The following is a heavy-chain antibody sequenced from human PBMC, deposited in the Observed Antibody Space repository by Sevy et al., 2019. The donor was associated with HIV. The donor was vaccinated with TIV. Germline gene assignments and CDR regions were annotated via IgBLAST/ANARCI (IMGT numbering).Heavy chain of an antibody. D-gene: IGHD2-8*02. CDR1: GFPFSNFA. CDR3: AKRRVQSGLSGGGANYGMDV. Sequence: GGSLRLSCAASGFPFSNFAMSWVRQAPGKGLEWVSTLIGGGSRTYYADSVTGRFIISRDNSRNNLYRKMNSLRAGDTAIYYCAKRRVQSGLSGGGANYGMDVCGRGTTVTVSS. J-gene: IGHJ6*02. CDR2: LIGGGSRT. V-gene: IGHV3-23*01.